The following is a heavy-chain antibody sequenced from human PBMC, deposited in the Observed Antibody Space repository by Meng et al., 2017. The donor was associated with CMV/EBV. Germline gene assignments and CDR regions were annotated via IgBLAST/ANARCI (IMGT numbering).Heavy chain of an antibody. CDR1: GGSFSGST. D-gene: IGHD3-22*01. Sequence: QVKLQQGGEGLLTPPKPLPPPCAVFGGSFSGSTWGWSRQPPGKGLEWIGEINHSGSTNYNPSLKSRVTISVDTSKNQFSLKLSSVTAADTAVYYCARVWDSGWDYWGQGTLVTVSS. CDR2: INHSGST. J-gene: IGHJ4*02. V-gene: IGHV4-34*01. CDR3: ARVWDSGWDY.